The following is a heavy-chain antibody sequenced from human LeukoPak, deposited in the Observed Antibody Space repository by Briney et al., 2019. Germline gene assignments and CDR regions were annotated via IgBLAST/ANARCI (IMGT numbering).Heavy chain of an antibody. J-gene: IGHJ6*04. D-gene: IGHD3-10*01. CDR2: FDPEDGET. Sequence: ASVKVSCKVSGYTLTELSMHWVRQAPGKGLEWMGGFDPEDGETIYAQKFKGRVTMTEDTSTDTAYMELSSLRSEDTAVYYCATGPDPYYYGSGSYLSGMDVWGKGTTVTVSS. V-gene: IGHV1-24*01. CDR1: GYTLTELS. CDR3: ATGPDPYYYGSGSYLSGMDV.